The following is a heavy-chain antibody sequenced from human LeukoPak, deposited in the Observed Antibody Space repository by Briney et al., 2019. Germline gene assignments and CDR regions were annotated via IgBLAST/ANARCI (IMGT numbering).Heavy chain of an antibody. CDR2: ISAYSGDT. Sequence: ASVKVSCKASGYTFTSYGISWVRQAPGQGLEWMGWISAYSGDTNYAQKFQGRATMTTDTSTSTAYMELRSLSSDDTAVYYCARDLPNYPVRGVTPPDYWGQGTLVTVSS. CDR3: ARDLPNYPVRGVTPPDY. CDR1: GYTFTSYG. D-gene: IGHD3-10*01. V-gene: IGHV1-18*01. J-gene: IGHJ4*02.